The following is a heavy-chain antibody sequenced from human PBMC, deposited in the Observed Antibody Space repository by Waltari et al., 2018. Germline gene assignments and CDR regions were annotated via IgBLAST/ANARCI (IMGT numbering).Heavy chain of an antibody. CDR3: AKDNLIVGATWSFDY. D-gene: IGHD1-26*01. Sequence: EVQLLESGGGLVQPGGSLRLSCAASGFTFGRCAMSWVRQAPGKGLELVSAISGSGGSTYYTDSVKGRFTISRDNSKNTLYLQMNSLRAEDTAVYYCAKDNLIVGATWSFDYWGQGTLVTVSS. V-gene: IGHV3-23*01. CDR1: GFTFGRCA. CDR2: ISGSGGST. J-gene: IGHJ4*02.